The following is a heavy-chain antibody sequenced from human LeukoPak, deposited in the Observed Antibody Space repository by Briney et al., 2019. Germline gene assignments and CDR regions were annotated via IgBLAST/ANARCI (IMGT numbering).Heavy chain of an antibody. Sequence: ASVKVSCKASGYTFTSYGISWVRQAPGQGLEWMGGIIPIFGTANYAQKFQGRVTITADESTSTAYMELSSLRSEDTAVYYCARRSYYYDSSGPFDYWGQGTLVTVSS. J-gene: IGHJ4*02. D-gene: IGHD3-22*01. V-gene: IGHV1-69*13. CDR2: IIPIFGTA. CDR1: GYTFTSYG. CDR3: ARRSYYYDSSGPFDY.